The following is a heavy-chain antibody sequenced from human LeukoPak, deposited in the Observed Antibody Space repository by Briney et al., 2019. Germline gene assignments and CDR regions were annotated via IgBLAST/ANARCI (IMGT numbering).Heavy chain of an antibody. CDR2: IYTSGST. J-gene: IGHJ4*02. CDR3: ARQYYDGVALTSTTFDY. V-gene: IGHV4-61*02. Sequence: PSETLSLTCTVSGGSISSGSYYWSWIRQPAGKGLEWIGRIYTSGSTNYNPSLKSRVTISVDTSKNQFSLKLSSVTAADTAVYYCARQYYDGVALTSTTFDYWGQETLVTVSS. CDR1: GGSISSGSYY. D-gene: IGHD3-22*01.